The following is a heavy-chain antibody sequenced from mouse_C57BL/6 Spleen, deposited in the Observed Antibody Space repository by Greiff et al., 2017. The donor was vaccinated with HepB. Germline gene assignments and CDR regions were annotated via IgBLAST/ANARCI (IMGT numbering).Heavy chain of an antibody. J-gene: IGHJ3*02. CDR3: ARGQ. Sequence: EVQRVESGGGLVKPGGSLKLSCAASGFTFSSYAMSWVRQTPEKRLEWVATISDGGSYTYYPDNVKGRFTISRDNAKNNLYLQMSHLKSEDTAMYYCARGQWGQGTLVTVSA. V-gene: IGHV5-4*01. CDR1: GFTFSSYA. CDR2: ISDGGSYT.